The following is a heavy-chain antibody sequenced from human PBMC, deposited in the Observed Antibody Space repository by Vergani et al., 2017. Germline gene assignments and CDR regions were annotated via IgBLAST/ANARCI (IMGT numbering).Heavy chain of an antibody. J-gene: IGHJ4*02. CDR1: GGTFSSYT. CDR2: ILPILGIA. D-gene: IGHD3-22*01. CDR3: ARGGYYYDSSGYDY. V-gene: IGHV1-69*02. Sequence: QVQLVQSGAEVKKPGSSVKVSCKASGGTFSSYTISWVRQAPGQGLEWMGRILPILGIANYAQKFQGRVTITADKSTSTAYMELSSLRSEDTAVYYCARGGYYYDSSGYDYWGQGTLVTVSS.